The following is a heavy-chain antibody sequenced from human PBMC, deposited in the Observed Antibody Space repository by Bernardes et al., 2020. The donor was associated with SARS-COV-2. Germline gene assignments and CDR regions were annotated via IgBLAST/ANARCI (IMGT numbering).Heavy chain of an antibody. V-gene: IGHV1-69*11. D-gene: IGHD6-6*01. CDR2: IIPRLGST. J-gene: IGHJ5*02. Sequence: SPVKVSCKASGDTFTSYGFIWVRQAPGQGLEWMGRIIPRLGSTNYAQNFQGRVTITADESSSTAYMELSSLRSQDTALYYCARKPIAARPGIWFDPWGQGTLVTVSS. CDR3: ARKPIAARPGIWFDP. CDR1: GDTFTSYG.